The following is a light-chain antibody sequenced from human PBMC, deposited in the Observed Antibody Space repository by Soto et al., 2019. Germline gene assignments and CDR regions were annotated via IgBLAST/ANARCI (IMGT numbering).Light chain of an antibody. Sequence: AIQMTQFPSALSASVGDRVTITCRASQDIRSDLGWYQQRPGKAPKLLIYAASSLQSGVPSRFSGSGSGTDFTLTISSLQPEDFATYYCQQLNSYPLTFAQGTRREIK. CDR3: QQLNSYPLT. CDR1: QDIRSD. V-gene: IGKV1-6*01. CDR2: AAS. J-gene: IGKJ5*01.